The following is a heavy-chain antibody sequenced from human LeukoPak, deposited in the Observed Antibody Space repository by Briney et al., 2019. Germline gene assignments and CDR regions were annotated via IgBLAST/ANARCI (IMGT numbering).Heavy chain of an antibody. CDR3: ARGMGYDILTGADAPYYMDV. CDR1: GGTFSSYT. CDR2: IIPIFGTA. J-gene: IGHJ6*03. D-gene: IGHD3-9*01. Sequence: AASVKVSCKASGGTFSSYTISWVRQAPGQGLEWMGRIIPIFGTANYAQKFQGRVTITTDESTSTAYMELSSLRSEETAVYYCARGMGYDILTGADAPYYMDVWGKGTTVTVSS. V-gene: IGHV1-69*05.